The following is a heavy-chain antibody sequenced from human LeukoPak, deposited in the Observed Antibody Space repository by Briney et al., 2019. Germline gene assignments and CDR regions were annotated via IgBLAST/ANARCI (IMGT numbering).Heavy chain of an antibody. CDR1: GGSISSSNW. Sequence: PSETLSLTCGVSGGSISSSNWWSWVRQPPGRGLEWIGEIYHSGSTNYNPSLKSRVTISVDKSKKQFSLKLSSVTAADTAVYYCASGNKKKDDAFDIWGQGTMVTVSS. CDR2: IYHSGST. J-gene: IGHJ3*02. V-gene: IGHV4-4*02. CDR3: ASGNKKKDDAFDI. D-gene: IGHD1-26*01.